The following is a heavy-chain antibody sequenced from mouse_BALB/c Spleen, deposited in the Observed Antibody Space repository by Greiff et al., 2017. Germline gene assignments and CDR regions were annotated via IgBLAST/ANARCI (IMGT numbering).Heavy chain of an antibody. J-gene: IGHJ4*01. D-gene: IGHD1-1*02. CDR1: GFTFSSYG. V-gene: IGHV5-6*01. CDR2: ISSGGSYT. CDR3: ARGGNYAMDY. Sequence: DVQLQESGGDLVKPGGSLKLSCAASGFTFSSYGMSWVRQTPDKRLEWVATISSGGSYTYYPDSVKGRFTISRDNAKNTLYLQMSSLKSEDTAMYYCARGGNYAMDYWGQGTSVTVSS.